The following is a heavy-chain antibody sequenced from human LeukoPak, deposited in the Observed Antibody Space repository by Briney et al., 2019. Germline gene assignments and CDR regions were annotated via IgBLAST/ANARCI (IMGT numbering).Heavy chain of an antibody. CDR1: GYTFTGYY. Sequence: ASVKVSCKASGYTFTGYYMHWVRQAPGQGLEWMGWINPNSGGTNYAQKVQGRVTLTRDTSTSTAYMELRSLRPDDTAVYYCARGGVGGGYYLYYFDYWGQGTLVTVSS. D-gene: IGHD3-22*01. J-gene: IGHJ4*02. CDR2: INPNSGGT. V-gene: IGHV1-2*02. CDR3: ARGGVGGGYYLYYFDY.